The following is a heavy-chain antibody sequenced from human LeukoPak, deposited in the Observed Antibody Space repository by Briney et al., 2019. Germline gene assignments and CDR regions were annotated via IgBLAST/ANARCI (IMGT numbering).Heavy chain of an antibody. CDR1: GFIFSNAW. D-gene: IGHD3-16*01. CDR3: AKGYYDYVWGSYYFDY. V-gene: IGHV3-15*01. J-gene: IGHJ4*02. Sequence: SGGSLRLSCAASGFIFSNAWMSWVRQAPGKGLEWVGRIKSKTDGGTTDYAAPVKGRFTISRDDSKNTLYLQMNSLRAEDTAVYYCAKGYYDYVWGSYYFDYWGQGTLVTVSS. CDR2: IKSKTDGGTT.